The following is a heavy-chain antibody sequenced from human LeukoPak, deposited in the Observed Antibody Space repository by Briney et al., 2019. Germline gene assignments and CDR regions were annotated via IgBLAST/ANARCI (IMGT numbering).Heavy chain of an antibody. D-gene: IGHD3-10*01. J-gene: IGHJ4*02. CDR3: ARASEIYYGSGSYSFDY. CDR2: IIPIFGTA. CDR1: GGTSSSYA. V-gene: IGHV1-69*05. Sequence: SVKVSCKASGGTSSSYAISWVRQAPGQGLEWMGGIIPIFGTANYAQKFQGRVTITTDESTSTAYMELSSLRSEDTAVYYCARASEIYYGSGSYSFDYWGQGTLVTVSS.